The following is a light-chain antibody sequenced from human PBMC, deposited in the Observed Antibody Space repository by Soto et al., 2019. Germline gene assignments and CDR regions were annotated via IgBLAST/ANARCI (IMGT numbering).Light chain of an antibody. CDR2: AAS. CDR3: QQTYSTPSSWT. J-gene: IGKJ1*01. CDR1: QTISSY. Sequence: DIPMTQSPSSLSASVGARVTITCRARQTISSYLNWYQQTPGRAPKLLIYAASSLQGGVPSRFSGSVSGTDFTLTISSLQPVDFATFYCQQTYSTPSSWTFGHETKVDIK. V-gene: IGKV1-39*01.